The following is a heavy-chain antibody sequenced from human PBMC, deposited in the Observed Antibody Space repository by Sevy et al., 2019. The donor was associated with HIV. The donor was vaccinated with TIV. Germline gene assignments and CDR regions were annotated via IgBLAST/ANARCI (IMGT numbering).Heavy chain of an antibody. CDR1: GFTFSSYA. J-gene: IGHJ4*02. D-gene: IGHD3-10*01. CDR3: AKVGTMVQGAAPFDY. CDR2: ISDSGDST. Sequence: GGSRRLSCAASGFTFSSYAMSWVRQAPGKGLEWVSAISDSGDSTYYADSVKGRFTISRDNSKNTLYLQMNSLRAEDTAVYYCAKVGTMVQGAAPFDYWGQGTLVTVSS. V-gene: IGHV3-23*01.